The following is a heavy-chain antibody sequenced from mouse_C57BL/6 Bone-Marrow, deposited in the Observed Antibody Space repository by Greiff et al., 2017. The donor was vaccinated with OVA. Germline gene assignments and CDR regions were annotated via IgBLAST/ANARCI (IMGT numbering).Heavy chain of an antibody. CDR1: GFTFSSYT. Sequence: EVNLVESGGGLVKPGGSLKLSCAASGFTFSSYTMSWVRQTPEKRLEWVATISGGGGNTYYPDSVKGRFTISRDNAKNTLYLQMSSLRSEDTALYYCARPYGSRWYFDVWGTGTTVTVSS. D-gene: IGHD1-1*01. V-gene: IGHV5-9*01. J-gene: IGHJ1*03. CDR3: ARPYGSRWYFDV. CDR2: ISGGGGNT.